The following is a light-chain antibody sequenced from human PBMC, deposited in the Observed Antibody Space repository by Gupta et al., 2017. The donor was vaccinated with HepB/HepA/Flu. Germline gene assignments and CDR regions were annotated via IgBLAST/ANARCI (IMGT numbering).Light chain of an antibody. CDR2: AAS. CDR3: QQSYSTPLT. CDR1: QPIANL. J-gene: IGKJ3*01. V-gene: IGKV1-39*01. Sequence: DIQMTQSPSSLSASVGDRVTITCRSSQPIANLLNWYQQKPGKAPKILIYAASSFQSGVPSRFSGSGSGTDFTLTISSLQAEDFATYYCQQSYSTPLTFGHGTKVEIK.